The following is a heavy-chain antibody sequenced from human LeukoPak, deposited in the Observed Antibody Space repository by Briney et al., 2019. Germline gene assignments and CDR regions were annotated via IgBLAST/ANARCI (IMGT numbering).Heavy chain of an antibody. Sequence: GESLRLSCAASGLTLSTFAMSWVRQAPGKGLEWVSAISGSGAGTYYADSVKGRFTISGDNSKNTLYLQMNSLRAEDTAVYYCALTDCGSNGCSGKFDYWGQGTLVTVSS. D-gene: IGHD2-2*01. V-gene: IGHV3-23*01. CDR2: ISGSGAGT. CDR1: GLTLSTFA. CDR3: ALTDCGSNGCSGKFDY. J-gene: IGHJ4*02.